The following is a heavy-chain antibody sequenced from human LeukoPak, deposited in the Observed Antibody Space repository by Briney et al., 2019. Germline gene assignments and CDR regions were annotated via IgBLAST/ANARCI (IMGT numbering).Heavy chain of an antibody. CDR3: ALAAAGTRGGIDY. CDR1: GGSFSGYY. D-gene: IGHD6-13*01. V-gene: IGHV4-34*01. CDR2: INHSGST. Sequence: PSETLSLTCAVYGGSFSGYYWSWNRQPPGKGLEWIGEINHSGSTNYNPSLKSRVTISVDTSKNQFSLKLSSVTAADTAVYYCALAAAGTRGGIDYWGQGTLVTVSS. J-gene: IGHJ4*02.